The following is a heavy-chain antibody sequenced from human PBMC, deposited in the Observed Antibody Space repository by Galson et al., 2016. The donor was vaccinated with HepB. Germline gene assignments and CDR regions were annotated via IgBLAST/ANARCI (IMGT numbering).Heavy chain of an antibody. V-gene: IGHV3-30*04. D-gene: IGHD6-13*01. Sequence: SLRLSCAASGFTFSSYAMHWVRQAPGKGLEWVAIISYGGTDIYYADSVKGRFTISRDNSNNTLYLQMNSLRAEDTAVYYCARGGSSWRYYYYYGMDVWGQGTTVTVSS. CDR2: ISYGGTDI. J-gene: IGHJ6*02. CDR1: GFTFSSYA. CDR3: ARGGSSWRYYYYYGMDV.